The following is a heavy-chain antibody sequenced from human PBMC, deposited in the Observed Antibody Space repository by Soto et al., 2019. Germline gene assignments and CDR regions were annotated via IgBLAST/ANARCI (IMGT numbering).Heavy chain of an antibody. Sequence: ASVKVSCKASGYTFTSYYMHWVRQAPGQGLEWMGIINPSGGSTSYAQKFQGRVTMTRDTSTSTVYMELSSLRSEDTAVYYCARDFGEYCSSTSCYPATPNYYYYGMDVWGQGTTVTVSS. J-gene: IGHJ6*02. CDR1: GYTFTSYY. V-gene: IGHV1-46*01. D-gene: IGHD2-2*01. CDR2: INPSGGST. CDR3: ARDFGEYCSSTSCYPATPNYYYYGMDV.